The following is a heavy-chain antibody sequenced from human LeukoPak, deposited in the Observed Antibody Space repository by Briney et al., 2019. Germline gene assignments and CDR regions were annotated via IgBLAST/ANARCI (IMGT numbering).Heavy chain of an antibody. J-gene: IGHJ6*02. V-gene: IGHV3-33*01. CDR1: GFTFSSYG. CDR2: IWYDGSNK. CDR3: ARDGPYSGYDWDYYYYGMDV. Sequence: GGSLRLSCAASGFTFSSYGMHWVRQAPGKGLEWVAVIWYDGSNKYYADSVKGRFTISRDNSKNSLYLQMNSLRAEDTAVYYCARDGPYSGYDWDYYYYGMDVWGQGTTVTVSS. D-gene: IGHD5-12*01.